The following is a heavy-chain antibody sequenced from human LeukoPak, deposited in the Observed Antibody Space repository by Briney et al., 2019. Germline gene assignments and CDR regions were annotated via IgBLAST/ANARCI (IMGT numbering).Heavy chain of an antibody. Sequence: SQTLSLTCTVSGGSISSGDYYWSWIRQPPGKGLEWIGEINHSGSTNYNPSLKSRVTISVDTSKNQFSLKLSSVTAADTAVYYCARGVLLWFGEPRAPDAFDIWGQGTMVTVSS. J-gene: IGHJ3*02. CDR2: INHSGST. CDR1: GGSISSGDYY. CDR3: ARGVLLWFGEPRAPDAFDI. D-gene: IGHD3-10*01. V-gene: IGHV4-30-4*08.